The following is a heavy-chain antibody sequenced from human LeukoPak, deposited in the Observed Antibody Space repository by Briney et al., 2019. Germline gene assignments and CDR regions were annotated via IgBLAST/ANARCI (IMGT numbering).Heavy chain of an antibody. D-gene: IGHD3-22*01. CDR2: IYYSGST. Sequence: PSETLSLTCTVSGGSISSYYWSWIRQAPGKGLEWIGYIYYSGSTNYNPSLKSRVTISVDTSKNQFSLKLSSVTAADTAVYYCARDPYYYDSSGYQSPDGAFDIWGQGTMVTVSS. V-gene: IGHV4-59*01. CDR3: ARDPYYYDSSGYQSPDGAFDI. CDR1: GGSISSYY. J-gene: IGHJ3*02.